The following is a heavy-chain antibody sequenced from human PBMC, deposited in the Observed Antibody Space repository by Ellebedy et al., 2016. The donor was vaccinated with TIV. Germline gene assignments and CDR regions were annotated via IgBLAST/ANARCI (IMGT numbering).Heavy chain of an antibody. Sequence: GESLKISCAASGFTVSSNYMSWVRQAPGKGLEWVSVIYTGGGTNYTHSVEGRFTISRDDSKNTLYLQMGSLRAEDMAVYYCARDPRGGGDYGENWFDPWGRGTLVTVSS. D-gene: IGHD4-17*01. CDR1: GFTVSSNY. J-gene: IGHJ5*02. CDR2: IYTGGGT. V-gene: IGHV3-66*01. CDR3: ARDPRGGGDYGENWFDP.